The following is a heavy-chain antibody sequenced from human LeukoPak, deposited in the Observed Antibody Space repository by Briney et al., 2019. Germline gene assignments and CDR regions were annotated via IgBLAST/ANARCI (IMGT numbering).Heavy chain of an antibody. Sequence: SVKVSCKASGGTFSSYAISWVRQAPGQGLEWMGGIIPIFGTANYAQKFLGRVTITADESTSTAYMELSSLRSEDTAVYYCARVEGSLTTGYFDYWGQGTLVTVSS. D-gene: IGHD1-14*01. V-gene: IGHV1-69*13. CDR2: IIPIFGTA. CDR1: GGTFSSYA. J-gene: IGHJ4*02. CDR3: ARVEGSLTTGYFDY.